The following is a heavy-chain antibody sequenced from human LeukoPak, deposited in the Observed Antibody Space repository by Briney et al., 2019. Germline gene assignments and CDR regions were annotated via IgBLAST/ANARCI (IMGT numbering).Heavy chain of an antibody. CDR3: AREDVVLVDAVRYYYYGMDV. V-gene: IGHV1-46*01. D-gene: IGHD2-8*01. J-gene: IGHJ6*02. Sequence: ASVKVSCKASGYNFISYYMHWVRRAPGRGLEWMGIINPSGGSTSYAQKFQDRVAMTRDTSTSTVYMELSSLKSEDTAVYYCAREDVVLVDAVRYYYYGMDVWGQGTTVTVSS. CDR1: GYNFISYY. CDR2: INPSGGST.